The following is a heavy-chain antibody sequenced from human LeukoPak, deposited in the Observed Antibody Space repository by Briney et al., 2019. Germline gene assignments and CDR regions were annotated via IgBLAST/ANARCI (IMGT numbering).Heavy chain of an antibody. CDR1: GDSVSGKNGA. J-gene: IGHJ4*02. D-gene: IGHD1-1*01. CDR2: TYYRSKWYN. V-gene: IGHV6-1*01. CDR3: ARDFGTTGWHTFDY. Sequence: SQTLSLTCAVSGDSVSGKNGAWNWIRQSPSRGLQRLGRTYYRSKWYNDYAESMEGRMTISQDTSKNQYSLHLNSVTPDDTAVYYCARDFGTTGWHTFDYWGQGTLVTVSS.